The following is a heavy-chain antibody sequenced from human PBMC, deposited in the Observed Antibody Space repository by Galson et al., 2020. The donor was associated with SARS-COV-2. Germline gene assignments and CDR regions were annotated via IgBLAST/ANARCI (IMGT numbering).Heavy chain of an antibody. CDR2: ISGSAKNT. V-gene: IGHV3-23*01. D-gene: IGHD2-15*01. J-gene: IGHJ3*01. Sequence: GESLKISCAASGFTFSNYAMSWVRQAPGKGLEWVSAISGSAKNTYYADSVRGRFTISRDNTKNTLYLQMNSLRAEDTALYYCAGRSDAFDVWGQGTMVTVSS. CDR1: GFTFSNYA. CDR3: AGRSDAFDV.